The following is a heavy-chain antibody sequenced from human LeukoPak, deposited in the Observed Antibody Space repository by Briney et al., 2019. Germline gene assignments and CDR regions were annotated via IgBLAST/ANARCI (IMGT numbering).Heavy chain of an antibody. CDR2: MYHTGGF. V-gene: IGHV4-4*02. D-gene: IGHD2-21*02. CDR1: GGSINSINW. CDR3: ARNPRDCHTFDY. J-gene: IGHJ4*02. Sequence: SGTLSLTCAVSGGSINSINWWSWVRQPPGQGLEWIGEMYHTGGFNYNPSLKSRVTISLDKSQNQFSLRLSSVTAADTAVYYCARNPRDCHTFDYWGQGTLVTVSS.